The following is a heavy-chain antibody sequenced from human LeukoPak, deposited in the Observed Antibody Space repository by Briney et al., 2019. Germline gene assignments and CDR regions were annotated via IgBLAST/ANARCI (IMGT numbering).Heavy chain of an antibody. CDR1: GFTFSSYG. V-gene: IGHV3-23*01. CDR3: ARGGKRAVAGTRSPQYFQH. Sequence: GGSLRLSCAASGFTFSSYGMSWVRQAPGKGLEWVSAISGSGGSTYYADSVKGRFTISRDNSKNTLYLQMNSLRAEDTAVYYCARGGKRAVAGTRSPQYFQHWGQGTLVTVSS. D-gene: IGHD6-19*01. CDR2: ISGSGGST. J-gene: IGHJ1*01.